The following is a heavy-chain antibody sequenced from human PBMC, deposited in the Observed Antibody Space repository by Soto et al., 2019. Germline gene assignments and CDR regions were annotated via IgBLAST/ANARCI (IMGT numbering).Heavy chain of an antibody. CDR1: GYNFTSDD. V-gene: IGHV1-8*01. J-gene: IGHJ4*02. Sequence: ASVKVSCKGSGYNFTSDDINWVLQTTGQGLEWMGWMNPNSGNTGYAQKFQGRVTMTRNTSISTAYMELSSLRSEDTAVYYCARDLRYCSGGSCQNDYWGQGTLVTVSS. CDR2: MNPNSGNT. CDR3: ARDLRYCSGGSCQNDY. D-gene: IGHD2-15*01.